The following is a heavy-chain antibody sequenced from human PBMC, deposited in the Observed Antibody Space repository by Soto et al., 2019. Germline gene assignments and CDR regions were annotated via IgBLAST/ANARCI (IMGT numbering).Heavy chain of an antibody. Sequence: QVQLVQSGAEVKKPGASVKVSCKASGYTFTGYYMHWVRQAPGQGLEWMGWINPNSGGTNYAQKFQGRVTMTRDTSISTAYMELSRLRSDDTAVYYCARALCSSTSCYTVYYYYGMDVWGQGTTVTVSS. V-gene: IGHV1-2*02. CDR3: ARALCSSTSCYTVYYYYGMDV. J-gene: IGHJ6*02. D-gene: IGHD2-2*02. CDR1: GYTFTGYY. CDR2: INPNSGGT.